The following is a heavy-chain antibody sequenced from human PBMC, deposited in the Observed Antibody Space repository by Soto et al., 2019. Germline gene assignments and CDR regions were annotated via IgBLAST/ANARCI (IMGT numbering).Heavy chain of an antibody. CDR2: ISSSSSYI. J-gene: IGHJ6*02. CDR1: GFTFSSYS. Sequence: GGSLRLSCAASGFTFSSYSMNWVRQAPGKGLEWVSSISSSSSYIYYADSVKGRFTISRDNAKNSLYLQMNSLRAEDTAVYYCARGDSHYGGNSAYYYYYGMDVWGQGTTVTVSS. V-gene: IGHV3-21*01. D-gene: IGHD4-17*01. CDR3: ARGDSHYGGNSAYYYYYGMDV.